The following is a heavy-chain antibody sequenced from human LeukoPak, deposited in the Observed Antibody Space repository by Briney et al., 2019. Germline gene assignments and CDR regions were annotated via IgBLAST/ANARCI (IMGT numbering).Heavy chain of an antibody. J-gene: IGHJ4*02. V-gene: IGHV3-21*01. CDR2: ISSSSSYI. CDR3: AREGDIVATITPCLDY. D-gene: IGHD5-12*01. Sequence: GGSLRLSCAASGFTFSSYSMNWVRQAPGKGLEWVSSISSSSSYIYYADSVKGRFTISRDNTKNSLYLQMNSLRAEDTAVYYCAREGDIVATITPCLDYWGQGTLVTVSS. CDR1: GFTFSSYS.